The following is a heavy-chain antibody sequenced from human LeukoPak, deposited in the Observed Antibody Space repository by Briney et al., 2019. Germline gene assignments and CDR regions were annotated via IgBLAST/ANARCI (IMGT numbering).Heavy chain of an antibody. V-gene: IGHV3-30-3*01. J-gene: IGHJ4*02. CDR2: ISYDGSNK. D-gene: IGHD3-9*01. CDR3: ARGWVFVITIFSY. Sequence: GGSLRLSCAASGFTFSSYSMHWVRQAPGKGLEWVAVISYDGSNKYYADSVKGRFTISRDSSKNTLYLQMNSLRAEDTAVYYCARGWVFVITIFSYWGQGTLVTVSS. CDR1: GFTFSSYS.